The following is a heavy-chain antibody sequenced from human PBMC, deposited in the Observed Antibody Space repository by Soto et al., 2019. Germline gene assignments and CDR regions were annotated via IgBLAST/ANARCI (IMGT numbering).Heavy chain of an antibody. CDR3: TRHGGPAAMPSYDYYYRDF. V-gene: IGHV3-73*01. D-gene: IGHD2-2*01. Sequence: EVQLVESGGGLVQPGGSLKLSCAASGFTFSGSAMHWVRQASGKGLEWVGRIRSKANSYARAYAASVKGRFTISRDDSKHTAYLEINSLKTEDTAVYYCTRHGGPAAMPSYDYYYRDFWGKGTKVTVSS. CDR2: IRSKANSYAR. J-gene: IGHJ6*03. CDR1: GFTFSGSA.